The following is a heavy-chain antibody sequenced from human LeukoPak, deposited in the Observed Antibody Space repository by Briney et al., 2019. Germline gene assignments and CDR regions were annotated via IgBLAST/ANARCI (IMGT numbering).Heavy chain of an antibody. V-gene: IGHV4-59*08. CDR3: ARMIVATIRIGVYFYHGMDV. Sequence: KASETPSLTCTVSGASTSSSFWSWIRQSPGKGLEWIGYINYRGETSQNPSLESRVSMSVDTSKNQISLQLTSVTAADTAVYYCARMIVATIRIGVYFYHGMDVWGQGTTVTVSS. D-gene: IGHD5-12*01. CDR1: GASTSSSF. CDR2: INYRGET. J-gene: IGHJ6*02.